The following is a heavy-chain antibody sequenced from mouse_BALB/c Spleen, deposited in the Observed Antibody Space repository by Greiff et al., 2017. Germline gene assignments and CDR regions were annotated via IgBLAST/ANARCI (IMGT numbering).Heavy chain of an antibody. CDR3: ARLDYDYDAEYYYAMDY. V-gene: IGHV3-8*02. Sequence: VQLQQSGPSLVKPSQTLSLTCSVTGDSITSGYWNWIRKFPGNKLEYMGYISYSGSTYYNPSIKSRISITRDTSKNQYYLQLNSVTTEDTATYYFARLDYDYDAEYYYAMDYWGQGTSVTVSS. D-gene: IGHD2-4*01. J-gene: IGHJ4*01. CDR2: ISYSGST. CDR1: GDSITSGY.